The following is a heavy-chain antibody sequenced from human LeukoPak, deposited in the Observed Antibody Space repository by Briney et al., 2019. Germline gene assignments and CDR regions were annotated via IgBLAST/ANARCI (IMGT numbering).Heavy chain of an antibody. CDR1: GGSISSYY. CDR3: TRDTGTTGEVKFDP. J-gene: IGHJ5*02. D-gene: IGHD4-17*01. Sequence: SETLSLTCTVSGGSISSYYWSWIRQPPGKGLEWIGYIYYSGSTNYNPSLKSRVTISVDTSKNQFSLKLSSVTAADTAVYYCTRDTGTTGEVKFDPWGQGTLVTVSS. CDR2: IYYSGST. V-gene: IGHV4-59*01.